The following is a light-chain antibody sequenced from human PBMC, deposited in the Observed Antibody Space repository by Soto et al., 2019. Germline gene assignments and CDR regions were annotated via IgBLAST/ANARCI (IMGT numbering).Light chain of an antibody. V-gene: IGLV1-40*01. CDR3: QSYDSSLSGV. CDR1: SSNIGAGYD. J-gene: IGLJ3*02. Sequence: QSVLTQPPSVSGAPGQRVTISCTGSSSNIGAGYDVHWYQQLPGTAPKLLIYGNSNRPSGVPDRFSGSKSGTSASLAITGLKAEDEADYYCQSYDSSLSGVFGGGNKLTVL. CDR2: GNS.